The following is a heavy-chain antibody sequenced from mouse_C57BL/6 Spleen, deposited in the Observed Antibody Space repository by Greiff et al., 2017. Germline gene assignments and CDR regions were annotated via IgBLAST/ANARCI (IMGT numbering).Heavy chain of an antibody. D-gene: IGHD2-3*01. Sequence: VQLQESGPGLVQPSQSLSITCTVSGFSLTSYGVHWVRQSPGKGLEWLGVIWSGGRTDYNAAFISRLSISKDNSTSQVFFKMNSLQADDTAIYYCASLYDYGAMDYWGQGTSVTVSS. CDR1: GFSLTSYG. J-gene: IGHJ4*01. CDR3: ASLYDYGAMDY. CDR2: IWSGGRT. V-gene: IGHV2-2*01.